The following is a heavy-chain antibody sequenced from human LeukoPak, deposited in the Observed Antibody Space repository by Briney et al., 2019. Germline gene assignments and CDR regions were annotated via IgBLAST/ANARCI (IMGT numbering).Heavy chain of an antibody. CDR3: ARDPAPYCSSGNCYGAFDI. V-gene: IGHV4-31*03. Sequence: SETLSLTRTVSGASINSGHYYWSWIRQHPGKGLEWIGYIYFSGTTYYNPSLRSRVTISVDTSKNQFSLKLSSVTAADTAVYYCARDPAPYCSSGNCYGAFDIWGQGTMVTVSS. CDR1: GASINSGHYY. D-gene: IGHD2-2*01. CDR2: IYFSGTT. J-gene: IGHJ3*02.